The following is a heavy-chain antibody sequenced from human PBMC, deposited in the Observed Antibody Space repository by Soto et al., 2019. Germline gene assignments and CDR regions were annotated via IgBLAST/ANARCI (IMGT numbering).Heavy chain of an antibody. CDR1: GFNVGAFA. CDR3: TKETVAGITGLDY. D-gene: IGHD1-20*01. Sequence: PGGSLRLSCAASGFNVGAFAVNWVRQAPGKGLEWVSGISVSDAFIYYADSVRGRFSISRDASENILYLKMNSLRVDDSALYSCTKETVAGITGLDYWGPGTLVTVSS. J-gene: IGHJ4*02. CDR2: ISVSDAFI. V-gene: IGHV3-23*01.